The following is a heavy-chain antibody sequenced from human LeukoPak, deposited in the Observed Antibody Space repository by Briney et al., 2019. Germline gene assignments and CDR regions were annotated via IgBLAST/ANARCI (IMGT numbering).Heavy chain of an antibody. CDR1: GGSFSGYY. J-gene: IGHJ4*02. CDR3: ARFSQYYDSPTHYLDY. V-gene: IGHV4-34*01. CDR2: INHSGST. D-gene: IGHD2/OR15-2a*01. Sequence: SETLSLTCAVYGGSFSGYYWSWIRQPPGKGLEWIGEINHSGSTNYNPSLKSRVTISVDTSKNQFSLKLSSVTAADTAVYYCARFSQYYDSPTHYLDYWGQGILVTVSS.